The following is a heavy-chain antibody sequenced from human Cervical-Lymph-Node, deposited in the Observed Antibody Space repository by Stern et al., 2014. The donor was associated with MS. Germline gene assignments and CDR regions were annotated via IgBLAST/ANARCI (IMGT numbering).Heavy chain of an antibody. J-gene: IGHJ4*02. CDR3: ARWVARAAAFDS. D-gene: IGHD6-13*01. CDR2: LNPNSGGT. CDR1: GYIFTGHY. Sequence: VQLVESGAELKKPGASVRVSCKTSGYIFTGHYMHWVRQAPGHGLEWMGWLNPNSGGTKSPQKFQGRVTMTRDTSINTAYMELSSLRSDDTAVYFCARWVARAAAFDSWGQGTLVTVTS. V-gene: IGHV1-2*02.